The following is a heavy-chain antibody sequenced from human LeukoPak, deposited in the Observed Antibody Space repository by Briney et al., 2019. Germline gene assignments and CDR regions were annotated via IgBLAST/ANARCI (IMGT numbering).Heavy chain of an antibody. D-gene: IGHD3-22*01. J-gene: IGHJ4*02. V-gene: IGHV1-18*01. Sequence: GASVKVSCKASGYTFTIYGISWVRQAPGQGLEWMGWISAYNGNTNYAQKLQGRVTMTTDTSTSTAYMELRSLRYDDTAVYYGARGGYYYDSSGQKTDSWGQGTLVTVSS. CDR2: ISAYNGNT. CDR1: GYTFTIYG. CDR3: ARGGYYYDSSGQKTDS.